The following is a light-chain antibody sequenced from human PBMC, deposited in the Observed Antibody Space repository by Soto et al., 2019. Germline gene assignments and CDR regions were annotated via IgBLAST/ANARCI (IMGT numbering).Light chain of an antibody. CDR1: QTISSW. CDR2: KAS. J-gene: IGKJ1*01. Sequence: DIQMTQSPSSLSASVGDRVTITCRASQTISSWLAWYQQKPGKAPKLLIYKASTLKSGVPSRFSGSGSGTDFSLTITSLQPDDSATYYCQQYHSYYPWTFGQGTKVDIK. V-gene: IGKV1-5*03. CDR3: QQYHSYYPWT.